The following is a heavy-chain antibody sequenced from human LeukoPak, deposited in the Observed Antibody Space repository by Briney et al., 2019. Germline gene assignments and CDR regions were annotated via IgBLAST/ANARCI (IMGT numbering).Heavy chain of an antibody. V-gene: IGHV4-4*09. CDR1: GGSISSYY. CDR2: IYTSGST. CDR3: ARHAGPKLELRYTYFDY. D-gene: IGHD1-7*01. J-gene: IGHJ4*02. Sequence: RASETLSLTCTVSGGSISSYYWSWIRQPPGKGLEWIGYIYTSGSTNYNPSLKSRVTISVDTSKNQFSLKLSSVTAADTAVYYCARHAGPKLELRYTYFDYWGQGTLVTVSS.